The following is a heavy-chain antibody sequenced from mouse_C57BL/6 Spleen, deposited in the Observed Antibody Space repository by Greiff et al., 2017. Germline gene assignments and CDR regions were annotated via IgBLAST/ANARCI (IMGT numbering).Heavy chain of an antibody. V-gene: IGHV8-8*01. CDR2: IWWDDDK. CDR3: ARIERGNGYDPWFAY. CDR1: GFSLSTFGMG. J-gene: IGHJ3*01. D-gene: IGHD2-2*01. Sequence: QVTLKVSGPGILQPSQTLSLTCSFSGFSLSTFGMGVVWIRPPSGKGLEWLAHIWWDDDKYYNPALKRRLTISKDTSKNQVLLKIAHVDTADTATYDCARIERGNGYDPWFAYWGQGTLVTVSA.